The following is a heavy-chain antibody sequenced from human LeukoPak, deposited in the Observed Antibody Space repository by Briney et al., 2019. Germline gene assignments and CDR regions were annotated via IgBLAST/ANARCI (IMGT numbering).Heavy chain of an antibody. CDR2: IYYSGVT. CDR3: ARSLIKFGGVIDDY. V-gene: IGHV4-59*01. J-gene: IGHJ4*02. Sequence: PSETLSLTCTVSGGSITSSYWSWIRQPPGKGLEWIGYIYYSGVTNYNSSLKSRVTISVDTPKNQFSLKLSSVTAADTAVYYCARSLIKFGGVIDDYWGQGTLVTVSS. CDR1: GGSITSSY. D-gene: IGHD3-16*02.